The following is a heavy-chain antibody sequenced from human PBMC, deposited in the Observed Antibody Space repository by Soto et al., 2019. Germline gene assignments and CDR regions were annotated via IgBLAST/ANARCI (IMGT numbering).Heavy chain of an antibody. CDR3: EGAAEPTGPKQSYDYVMEV. Sequence: SEKRSCTASGFTFTSSAVQWVRQARGQRLEWIGWIVVGSGNTNYAQKFQERATITRDMSTSTAYMELSSLRSEDTAVYHCEGAAEPTGPKQSYDYVMEVWG. CDR2: IVVGSGNT. V-gene: IGHV1-58*01. J-gene: IGHJ6*02. D-gene: IGHD6-13*01. CDR1: GFTFTSSA.